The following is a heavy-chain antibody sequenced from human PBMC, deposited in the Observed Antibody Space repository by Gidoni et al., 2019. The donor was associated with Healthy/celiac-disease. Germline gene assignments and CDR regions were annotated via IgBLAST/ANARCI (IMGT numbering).Heavy chain of an antibody. J-gene: IGHJ6*03. CDR2: INHSGST. Sequence: QVQLQQPGAGLLQPTATLYLTCAVYGGCFSGYYWSWIRQPPGKGLEWIGEINHSGSTNYNPSLKSRVTISVDTSKNQFSLKLSSVTAADTAVYYCAKARGYRRGHMDVWGKGTTVTVSS. CDR3: AKARGYRRGHMDV. D-gene: IGHD3-10*01. CDR1: GGCFSGYY. V-gene: IGHV4-34*01.